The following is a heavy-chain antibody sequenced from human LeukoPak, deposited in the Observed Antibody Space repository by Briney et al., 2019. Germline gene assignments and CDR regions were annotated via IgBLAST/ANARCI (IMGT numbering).Heavy chain of an antibody. J-gene: IGHJ4*02. Sequence: GASVKVSCKASGYTFTGYYMHWVRQAPGQGLEWMGWINPNSGGTNYAQKFQGRVTMTRDMSISTAYMELSRLRSDDTAVYYCARVAVAEYYFDYWGQGTLVTVSS. D-gene: IGHD6-19*01. CDR1: GYTFTGYY. V-gene: IGHV1-2*02. CDR3: ARVAVAEYYFDY. CDR2: INPNSGGT.